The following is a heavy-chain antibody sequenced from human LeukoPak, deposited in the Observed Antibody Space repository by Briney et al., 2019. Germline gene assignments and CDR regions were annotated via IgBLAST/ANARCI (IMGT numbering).Heavy chain of an antibody. CDR2: INPNSGGT. V-gene: IGHV1-2*02. Sequence: ASVKVSCKASGYAFTGYYMHWVRQAPGQGLEWMGWINPNSGGTNYAQKFQGRVTMTRDTPISTAYMELSRLRSDDTAVYYCARLSRSGTISYYYYYGMDVWGQGTTVTVSS. D-gene: IGHD1-7*01. CDR1: GYAFTGYY. J-gene: IGHJ6*02. CDR3: ARLSRSGTISYYYYYGMDV.